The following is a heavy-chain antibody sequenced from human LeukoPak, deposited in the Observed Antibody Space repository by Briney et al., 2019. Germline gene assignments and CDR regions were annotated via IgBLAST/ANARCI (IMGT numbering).Heavy chain of an antibody. CDR3: AKELAPYYQLHQD. D-gene: IGHD2-2*01. J-gene: IGHJ4*02. CDR1: GFTFRSFA. CDR2: VSTDGRGQ. V-gene: IGHV3-30*04. Sequence: GGSLRLSCAASGFTFRSFAMHWVRQAPGKGLEWVAVVSTDGRGQYYADSVKGRFTISRDNSKNTLYLQMNSPRVEDTAVYYCAKELAPYYQLHQDWGQGTLVTVSS.